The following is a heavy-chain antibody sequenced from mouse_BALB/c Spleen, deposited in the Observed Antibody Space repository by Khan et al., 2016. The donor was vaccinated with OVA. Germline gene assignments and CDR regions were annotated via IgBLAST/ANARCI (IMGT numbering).Heavy chain of an antibody. D-gene: IGHD2-1*01. Sequence: QVQLQQPGAELVRPGASVRLSCKTSGYTFTTYWMHWVKQRPGQGLEWIGEINPSNGRTNSNEKFKSKATLTVDQSSSTAYIHLSSLTSEDSAVYYCARLYYSWLADWGQGTLVSVSA. CDR3: ARLYYSWLAD. J-gene: IGHJ3*01. CDR1: GYTFTTYW. CDR2: INPSNGRT. V-gene: IGHV1S81*02.